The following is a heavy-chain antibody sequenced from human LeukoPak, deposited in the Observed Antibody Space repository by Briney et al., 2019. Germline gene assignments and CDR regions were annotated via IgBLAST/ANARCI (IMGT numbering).Heavy chain of an antibody. Sequence: SVKVSCKASGGTFSSYAISWVRQAPGQGLEWMGRIIPIFGTANYAQKFQGRVTITTDESTSTAYMELSSLRSEDTAVYYRARSPYCSSTSCLHHYYYYYMDVWGKGTTVTVSS. J-gene: IGHJ6*03. D-gene: IGHD2-2*01. CDR1: GGTFSSYA. V-gene: IGHV1-69*05. CDR3: ARSPYCSSTSCLHHYYYYYMDV. CDR2: IIPIFGTA.